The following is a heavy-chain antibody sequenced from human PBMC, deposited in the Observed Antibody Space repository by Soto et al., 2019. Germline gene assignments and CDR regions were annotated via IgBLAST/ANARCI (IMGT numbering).Heavy chain of an antibody. Sequence: HPRGSLRLSCAASGFTXSTYGMHGVRQAPGKGLEWVAVISYDGINTYFADSVKGRFTISRDNSKNTLYLQMNSLRAEDTAVYYCAKALQWLVLDYWGQGTLVAVSS. V-gene: IGHV3-30*18. CDR2: ISYDGINT. CDR1: GFTXSTYG. D-gene: IGHD6-19*01. J-gene: IGHJ4*02. CDR3: AKALQWLVLDY.